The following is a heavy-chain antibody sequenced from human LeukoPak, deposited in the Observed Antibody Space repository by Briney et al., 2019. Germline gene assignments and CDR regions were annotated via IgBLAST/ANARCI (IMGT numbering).Heavy chain of an antibody. CDR3: AKASCSSSSCYADY. J-gene: IGHJ4*02. CDR2: IYGDGSGA. Sequence: GGSLRLSCAASGFTFSTYSMNWVRQAPGQGLEWVSGIYGDGSGALYADSVKGRFTISRDNSKNTLYLQMNSLRAEDTAVYYCAKASCSSSSCYADYWGQGTLVTVSS. CDR1: GFTFSTYS. D-gene: IGHD2-2*01. V-gene: IGHV3-23*01.